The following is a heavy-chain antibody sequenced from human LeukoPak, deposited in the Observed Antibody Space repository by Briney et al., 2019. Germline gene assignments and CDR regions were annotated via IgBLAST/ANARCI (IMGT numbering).Heavy chain of an antibody. CDR3: ARDAPQVPAAGVLAS. CDR1: GFTVSDNY. CDR2: MYSRGDT. Sequence: GVSLRLSCAASGFTVSDNYMSWVRQAPGKGLEWVSVMYSRGDTYYANSVKGRFTFSRDISKNTLYLQMNGLRVEDTAMYYCARDAPQVPAAGVLASWGQGTLVIVSS. J-gene: IGHJ5*02. D-gene: IGHD6-13*01. V-gene: IGHV3-53*01.